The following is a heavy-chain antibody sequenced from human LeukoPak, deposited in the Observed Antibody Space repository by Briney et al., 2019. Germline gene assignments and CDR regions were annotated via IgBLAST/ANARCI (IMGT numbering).Heavy chain of an antibody. V-gene: IGHV1-8*01. CDR3: ARGFPEYSSSPSPRYYYYHYMDV. CDR1: GYTFTSYD. CDR2: MNPNSGNT. Sequence: GASVKVSCKASGYTFTSYDINWVRQATGQGLEWMGWMNPNSGNTGYAQKFQGRVTMTRNTSISTAYMELSSLRSEDTAVYYCARGFPEYSSSPSPRYYYYHYMDVWGKGTTVTVSS. J-gene: IGHJ6*03. D-gene: IGHD6-6*01.